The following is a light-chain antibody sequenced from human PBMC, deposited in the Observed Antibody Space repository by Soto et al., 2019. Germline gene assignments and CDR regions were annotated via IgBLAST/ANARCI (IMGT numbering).Light chain of an antibody. Sequence: EILLTQSPGTLSLSPGERATLSCRASQSVSSSYLAWYQQKPGQAPRLLIYGASSRATGIPDRFSGSGSGTDFTLTISRLEPEDFAVYYCQQYGSSHTFGGGTRWIS. V-gene: IGKV3-20*01. J-gene: IGKJ4*01. CDR2: GAS. CDR1: QSVSSSY. CDR3: QQYGSSHT.